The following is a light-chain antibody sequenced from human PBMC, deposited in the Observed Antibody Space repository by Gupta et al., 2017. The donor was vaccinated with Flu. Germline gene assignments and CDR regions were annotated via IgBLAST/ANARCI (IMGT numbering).Light chain of an antibody. V-gene: IGKV1-5*03. J-gene: IGKJ1*01. CDR2: ETS. Sequence: DIQMTQSPSTLSASVGDRVTSTCRDSQSISSTLDWYQHEPVEAPNLVIYETSTCKSGAASRFSGCGSGRKFTLSSIRPQDEDFASYYYQQDKSYKSFGQGTKLEIK. CDR3: QQDKSYKS. CDR1: QSISST.